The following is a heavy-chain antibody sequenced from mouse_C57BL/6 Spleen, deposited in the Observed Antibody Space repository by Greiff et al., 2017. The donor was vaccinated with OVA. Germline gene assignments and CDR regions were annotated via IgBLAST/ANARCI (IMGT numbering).Heavy chain of an antibody. CDR3: ARKRTYEYDVFAY. J-gene: IGHJ3*01. V-gene: IGHV1-55*01. CDR1: GYTFTSYW. Sequence: VQLQQPGAELVKPGASVKMSCKASGYTFTSYWITWVKQRPGQGLEWIGDIYPGSGSTNYNEKFKSKATLTVDTSSSTAYMQLSSLTSEDSAVYYGARKRTYEYDVFAYWGQGTLVTVSA. D-gene: IGHD2-4*01. CDR2: IYPGSGST.